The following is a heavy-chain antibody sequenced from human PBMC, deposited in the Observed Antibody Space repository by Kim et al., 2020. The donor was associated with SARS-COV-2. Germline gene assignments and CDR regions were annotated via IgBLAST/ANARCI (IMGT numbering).Heavy chain of an antibody. CDR2: IYYSGST. CDR1: GGSISSSSYY. Sequence: SETLSLTCTVSGGSISSSSYYWGWIRQPPGKGLEWIGSIYYSGSTYYNPSLKSRVTISVDTSKNQFSLKLSSVTAADTAVYYCARHFLLGIAVAPTEDWFDPWGQGTLVTVSS. CDR3: ARHFLLGIAVAPTEDWFDP. J-gene: IGHJ5*02. D-gene: IGHD6-19*01. V-gene: IGHV4-39*01.